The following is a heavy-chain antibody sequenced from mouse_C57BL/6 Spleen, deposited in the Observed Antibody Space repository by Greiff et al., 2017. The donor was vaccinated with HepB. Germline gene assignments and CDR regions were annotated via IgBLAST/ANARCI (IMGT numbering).Heavy chain of an antibody. V-gene: IGHV5-17*01. CDR1: GFTFSDYG. CDR3: ARPFYYGNYFDY. Sequence: EVKVVESGGGLVKPGGSLKLSCAASGFTFSDYGMHWVRQAPEKGLEWVAYISSGSSTIYYADTVKGRFTISRDNAKNTLFLQMTSLRSEDTAMYYCARPFYYGNYFDYWGQGTTLTVSS. CDR2: ISSGSSTI. D-gene: IGHD2-1*01. J-gene: IGHJ2*01.